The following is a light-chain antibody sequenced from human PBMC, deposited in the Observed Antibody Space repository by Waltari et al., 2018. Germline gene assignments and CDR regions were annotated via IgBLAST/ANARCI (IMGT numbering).Light chain of an antibody. CDR3: QVWDTGSDHLV. J-gene: IGLJ1*01. Sequence: SYVLTQPPSVSVAPGQTARITCVGNNIGGKSVHWYRQKPGQAPVLVVDDDSGRPAGIPERCSGSKSGNTATLTISRVEAEDEADYSCQVWDTGSDHLVFGTGTKVTVL. CDR1: NIGGKS. V-gene: IGLV3-21*02. CDR2: DDS.